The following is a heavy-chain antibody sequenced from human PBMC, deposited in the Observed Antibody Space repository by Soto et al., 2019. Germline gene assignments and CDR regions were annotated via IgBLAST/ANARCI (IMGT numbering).Heavy chain of an antibody. J-gene: IGHJ6*02. V-gene: IGHV3-33*01. CDR1: GFTFSSYG. CDR2: IWYDGSNK. D-gene: IGHD2-2*03. Sequence: PGGSLRLSCAASGFTFSSYGMHWVRQAPGKGLEWVAVIWYDGSNKYYADSVKGRFTISRDNSKNTLYLQMNSLRAEDTAVYYCARAGYCSSTSCYYYYGMDVWGQGTTVTVYS. CDR3: ARAGYCSSTSCYYYYGMDV.